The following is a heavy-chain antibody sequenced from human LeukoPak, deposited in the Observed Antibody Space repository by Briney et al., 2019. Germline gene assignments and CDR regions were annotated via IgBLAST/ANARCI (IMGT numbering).Heavy chain of an antibody. V-gene: IGHV3-30*03. CDR1: GFTFSNCG. CDR2: ISYDGSNQ. J-gene: IGHJ4*02. D-gene: IGHD5-12*01. Sequence: GRSLRLSCAASGFTFSNCGMHWVRQAPGKGLEWVAVISYDGSNQYYADSVKGRFTISRDTSKNTLYLQMNSLRAEDTAVYFCAAKGNGYTGIYVFAHWGKGTLVTVSS. CDR3: AAKGNGYTGIYVFAH.